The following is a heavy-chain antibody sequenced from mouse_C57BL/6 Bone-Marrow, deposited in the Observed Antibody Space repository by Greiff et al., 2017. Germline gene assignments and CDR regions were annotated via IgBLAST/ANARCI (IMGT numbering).Heavy chain of an antibody. CDR2: FYPGSGSI. J-gene: IGHJ3*01. CDR3: AKHDECLWLRRSWFAY. Sequence: QVQLQQSGAELVKPGASVKLSCKASGYTFTEYTIHWVKQRSGQGLEWIGWFYPGSGSIKYNEKFKDKATLTANQSSSTVYMQLSRLTSEDSAVYCCAKHDECLWLRRSWFAYWGQGTLVTGSA. V-gene: IGHV1-62-2*01. D-gene: IGHD2-2*01. CDR1: GYTFTEYT.